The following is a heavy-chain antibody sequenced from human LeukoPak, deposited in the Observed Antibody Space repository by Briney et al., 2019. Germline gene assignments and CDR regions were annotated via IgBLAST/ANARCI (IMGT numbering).Heavy chain of an antibody. V-gene: IGHV3-33*01. D-gene: IGHD5-18*01. CDR1: GFTFSSYG. Sequence: GGSLRLSCAASGFTFSSYGMHWVRQAPGKGLEWVAVIWYDGSNKYYADSVKGRFTISRDNSKNTLYLQMNSLRAEDTAVYYCARVRNRIQLWPLFDYWGQGTLVTVSS. CDR3: ARVRNRIQLWPLFDY. J-gene: IGHJ4*02. CDR2: IWYDGSNK.